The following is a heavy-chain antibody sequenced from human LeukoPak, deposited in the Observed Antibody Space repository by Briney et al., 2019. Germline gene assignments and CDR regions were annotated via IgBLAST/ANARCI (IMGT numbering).Heavy chain of an antibody. V-gene: IGHV3-21*01. D-gene: IGHD1-26*01. CDR2: ISISSGYI. J-gene: IGHJ4*02. CDR3: ARDRTGSGSYYFDH. CDR1: GFTVSSKY. Sequence: PGGSLRLSCAASGFTVSSKYMNWVRQAPGKGLEWVSFISISSGYIFYADSVKGRLTISRDNAKNSLYLEMHSLRAEDTAIYYCARDRTGSGSYYFDHWGQGTLVTVSS.